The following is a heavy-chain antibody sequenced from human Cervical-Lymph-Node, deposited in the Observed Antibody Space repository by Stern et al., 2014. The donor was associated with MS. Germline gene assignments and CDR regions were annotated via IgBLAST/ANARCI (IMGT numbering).Heavy chain of an antibody. CDR1: GFSLSTSGVG. V-gene: IGHV2-5*02. CDR3: AHRTPDSSGYYYHYFDY. J-gene: IGHJ4*02. CDR2: LYWDDDK. D-gene: IGHD3-22*01. Sequence: QITLKESGPTLVKPTQTLTLTCTFSGFSLSTSGVGVGWIRQPPGKALEWLAILYWDDDKRYSPSLKSRLTITKDTSKNQVVLTMTNMDPVDTATYYCAHRTPDSSGYYYHYFDYWGQGTLVTVSS.